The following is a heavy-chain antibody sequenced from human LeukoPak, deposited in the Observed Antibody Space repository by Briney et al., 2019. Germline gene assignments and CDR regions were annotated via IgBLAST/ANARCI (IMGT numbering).Heavy chain of an antibody. D-gene: IGHD2-21*02. CDR2: IWYDGSNK. V-gene: IGHV3-33*01. Sequence: PGGSLRLSCAASEFTFSTYGMHWVRQAPGKGLEWVAVIWYDGSNKYYADSVKGRFTISRDNSKNTLYLQMSSLRAEDTAVYYCAAGNRRGGDSGPNAFHIWGQGTMVTVSS. CDR1: EFTFSTYG. CDR3: AAGNRRGGDSGPNAFHI. J-gene: IGHJ3*02.